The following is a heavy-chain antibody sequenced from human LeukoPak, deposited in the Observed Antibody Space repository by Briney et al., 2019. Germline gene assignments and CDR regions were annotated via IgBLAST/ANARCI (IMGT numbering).Heavy chain of an antibody. CDR3: ARGGEQYYYGSGSYRSEDWFDP. V-gene: IGHV4-31*03. CDR1: GGSISSGGYY. Sequence: SETLSLTCTVSGGSISSGGYYWSWIRQHPGKGLEWVGYIYYSGSTYYNPSLKSRVTISVDTSKNQFSLKLSSVTAADTAVYYCARGGEQYYYGSGSYRSEDWFDPWGQGTLVTVSS. CDR2: IYYSGST. D-gene: IGHD3-10*01. J-gene: IGHJ5*02.